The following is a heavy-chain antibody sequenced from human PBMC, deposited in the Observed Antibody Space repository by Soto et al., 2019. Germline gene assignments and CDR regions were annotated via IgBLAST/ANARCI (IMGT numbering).Heavy chain of an antibody. D-gene: IGHD3-22*01. J-gene: IGHJ4*02. V-gene: IGHV1-24*01. Sequence: ASVKVSCKVSGYTLTELSMHWVRQAPGKGLGWMGGFDPEDGETIYAQKFQGRVTMTEDTSTDTAYMELSSLRSEDTAVYYCATGVITMIVVVSAPFDYWGQGXLVTVSS. CDR3: ATGVITMIVVVSAPFDY. CDR1: GYTLTELS. CDR2: FDPEDGET.